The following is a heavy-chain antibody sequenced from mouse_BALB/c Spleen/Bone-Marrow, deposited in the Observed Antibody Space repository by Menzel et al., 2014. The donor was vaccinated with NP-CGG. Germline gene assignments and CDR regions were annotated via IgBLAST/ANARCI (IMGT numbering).Heavy chain of an antibody. CDR1: GFDFRRYW. V-gene: IGHV4-1*02. Sequence: EVQLVESGGGLVQPGGSLKLSCAASGFDFRRYWMSWVRQAPGKGLEWIGEINPESSTINYTPSLKDKFIISRDNAKNTLCLQMSKVRSEDTALYYCAGLGYYGYFVDWGQGTTLTVSS. J-gene: IGHJ2*01. CDR2: INPESSTI. CDR3: AGLGYYGYFVD. D-gene: IGHD2-3*01.